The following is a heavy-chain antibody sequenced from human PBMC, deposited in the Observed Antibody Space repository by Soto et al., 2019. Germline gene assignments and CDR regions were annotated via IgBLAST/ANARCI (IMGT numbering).Heavy chain of an antibody. V-gene: IGHV3-7*03. CDR2: IKKNGSEK. CDR3: AGGSGWLIDY. Sequence: GGSRRLSCEPSGFTFSSYWMNWGRQAPGKGLEWVAIIKKNGSEKYYVDSVKGRFNISRDNAKNSLYLQMNDMRAEDTAVNYCAGGSGWLIDYWGRGTLVTVSS. J-gene: IGHJ4*02. D-gene: IGHD6-19*01. CDR1: GFTFSSYW.